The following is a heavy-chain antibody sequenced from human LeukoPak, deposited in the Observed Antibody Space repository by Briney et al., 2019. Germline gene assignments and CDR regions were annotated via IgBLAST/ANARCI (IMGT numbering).Heavy chain of an antibody. D-gene: IGHD3-22*01. Sequence: SETLSLTCTVSGGSISSSSYYWGWIRQPPGKGLEWIGSIYYSGSTYYNPSLKSRVTISVDTSKNQLSLKLSSVTAADTAVYFCARSGGLWLLAYYFDYWGQGTLVTVSS. CDR2: IYYSGST. V-gene: IGHV4-39*07. CDR1: GGSISSSSYY. CDR3: ARSGGLWLLAYYFDY. J-gene: IGHJ4*02.